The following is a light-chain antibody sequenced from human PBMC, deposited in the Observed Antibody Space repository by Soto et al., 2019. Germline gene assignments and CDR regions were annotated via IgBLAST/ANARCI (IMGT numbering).Light chain of an antibody. V-gene: IGKV1-39*01. J-gene: IGKJ4*01. CDR2: AAS. CDR3: QQRYSTPLT. Sequence: DIQMTQSPSSLSASVGDRVTITSRASQSISSYLNWYQQKPGKAPKLLIYAASSLQSGVPSRFSGSGSGTDFTLTISSLQPEDFATYYCQQRYSTPLTFGGGTKVEIK. CDR1: QSISSY.